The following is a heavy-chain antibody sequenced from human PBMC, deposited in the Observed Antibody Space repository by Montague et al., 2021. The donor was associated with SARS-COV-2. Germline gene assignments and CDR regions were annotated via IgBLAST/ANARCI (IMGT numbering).Heavy chain of an antibody. J-gene: IGHJ4*02. CDR2: INQDESEK. Sequence: SLRLSWAATGFTFSSYWMSWVRQAPGKGLEWVANINQDESEKYYVGSVRGRFTISRDNAKNSLSLQMDSLRDEDTAVYYCTTLLERDVDYWGRGTLLTVSS. CDR1: GFTFSSYW. CDR3: TTLLERDVDY. V-gene: IGHV3-7*01. D-gene: IGHD3-3*01.